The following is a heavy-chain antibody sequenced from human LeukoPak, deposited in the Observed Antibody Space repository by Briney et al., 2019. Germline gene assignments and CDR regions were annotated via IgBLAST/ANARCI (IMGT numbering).Heavy chain of an antibody. CDR1: GFTFSSYE. J-gene: IGHJ4*02. D-gene: IGHD3-22*01. CDR2: ISSSGSTI. Sequence: GRSLRLSCAASGFTFSSYEMNWVRQAPGKGLEWVSYISSSGSTIYYADSLKGRFTISRDNAKNSLYLQMNSLRAEDTAVYYCARAHYYDSSGLDFWGRGTLVTVSS. V-gene: IGHV3-48*03. CDR3: ARAHYYDSSGLDF.